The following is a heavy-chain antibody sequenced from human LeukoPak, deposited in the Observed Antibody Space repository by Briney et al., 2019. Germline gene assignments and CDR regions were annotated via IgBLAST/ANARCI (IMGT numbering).Heavy chain of an antibody. J-gene: IGHJ4*02. Sequence: SETLSLTCTVSGGSFSGYYWSWIRQPPGKGLEWIGEINHSGSTNYNPSLKSRVTISVDTSKNQFSLKLSSVTAADTAVYYCAGRCSGGSCYNYWGQGTLVTVSS. D-gene: IGHD2-15*01. CDR1: GGSFSGYY. CDR3: AGRCSGGSCYNY. CDR2: INHSGST. V-gene: IGHV4-34*01.